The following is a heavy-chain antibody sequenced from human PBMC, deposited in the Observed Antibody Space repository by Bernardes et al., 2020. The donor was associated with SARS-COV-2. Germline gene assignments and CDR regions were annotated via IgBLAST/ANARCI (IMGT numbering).Heavy chain of an antibody. Sequence: GGSLRLSCAASGFTFTSYAMNWVRQAPGKGLEWVAVISYDGNNKFYADSVKGRFTISRDNSKNTLFLQMDSLRAEDTAVYYCAKTHKWYYFDSWGQGTLVTVSS. CDR2: ISYDGNNK. V-gene: IGHV3-30*18. J-gene: IGHJ4*02. D-gene: IGHD2-15*01. CDR3: AKTHKWYYFDS. CDR1: GFTFTSYA.